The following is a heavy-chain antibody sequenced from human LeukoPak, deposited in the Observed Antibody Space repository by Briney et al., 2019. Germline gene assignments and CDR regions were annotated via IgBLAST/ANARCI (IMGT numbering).Heavy chain of an antibody. V-gene: IGHV3-7*01. CDR1: GFTFTSYW. CDR3: ARDPWYNWNDVDY. J-gene: IGHJ4*01. CDR2: IKQDGSEK. D-gene: IGHD1-1*01. Sequence: GGSLRLSCAASGFTFTSYWMSWVRQAPGKGLEWVANIKQDGSEKYYVDSVKGRFTISRDNAVNSLYLQMNSLRAEDTAIYYCARDPWYNWNDVDYWGQGTLVTVSS.